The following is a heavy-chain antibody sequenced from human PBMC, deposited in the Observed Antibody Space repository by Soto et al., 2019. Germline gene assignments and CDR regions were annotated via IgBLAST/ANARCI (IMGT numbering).Heavy chain of an antibody. CDR3: AREDKGYCSGGSCYQNWFDP. V-gene: IGHV4-59*01. Sequence: QVQLQESGPGLVKPSETLSLTCTVSGGSISSYYWSWIRQPPGKGLEWIGYIYYSGSTNYNPSLKSRVTISVDTSKNQFSLKLSSVTAADTAVYYCAREDKGYCSGGSCYQNWFDPWGQGTLVTVSS. CDR2: IYYSGST. CDR1: GGSISSYY. J-gene: IGHJ5*02. D-gene: IGHD2-15*01.